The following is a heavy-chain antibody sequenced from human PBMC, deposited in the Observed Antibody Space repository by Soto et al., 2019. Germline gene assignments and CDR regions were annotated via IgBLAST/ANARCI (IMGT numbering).Heavy chain of an antibody. CDR1: GGSTSSGDYY. J-gene: IGHJ2*01. D-gene: IGHD3-22*01. CDR2: IYYSGST. V-gene: IGHV4-30-4*01. CDR3: ARSGPLYDSTGFYWYFDL. Sequence: SETLSLTCTVSGGSTSSGDYYWSWIRQPPGKGLEWIGYIYYSGSTYYNPSLKSRITISVDTSKNQFSLKLSSVTAADTAVYYCARSGPLYDSTGFYWYFDLWGRGTLVTVSS.